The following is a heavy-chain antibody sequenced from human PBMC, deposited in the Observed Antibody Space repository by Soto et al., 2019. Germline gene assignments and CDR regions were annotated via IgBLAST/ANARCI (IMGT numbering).Heavy chain of an antibody. D-gene: IGHD6-19*01. CDR2: INHSGST. Sequence: SETLSLTCAVYGGSFSGYYWSWIRQPPGKGLEWIGEINHSGSTNYNPSLKSRVTISVDTSKNQFSLKLSSVTAADTAVYYCARGPAVAGRDYYGMGVWGQGTTVTVSS. CDR1: GGSFSGYY. J-gene: IGHJ6*02. CDR3: ARGPAVAGRDYYGMGV. V-gene: IGHV4-34*01.